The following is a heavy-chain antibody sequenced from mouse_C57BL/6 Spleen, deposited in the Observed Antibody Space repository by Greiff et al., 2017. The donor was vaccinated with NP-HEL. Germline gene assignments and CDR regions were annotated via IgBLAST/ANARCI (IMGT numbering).Heavy chain of an antibody. CDR2: IYPGDGDT. J-gene: IGHJ1*03. V-gene: IGHV1-82*01. Sequence: VQLQESGPELVKPGASVKISCKASGYAFSSSWMNWVKQRPGKGLEWIGRIYPGDGDTNYNGKFKGKATLTADKSSSTAYMQLSSLTSEDSAVSFCADDSNYLYFDVWGTGTTVTVSS. CDR1: GYAFSSSW. CDR3: ADDSNYLYFDV. D-gene: IGHD2-5*01.